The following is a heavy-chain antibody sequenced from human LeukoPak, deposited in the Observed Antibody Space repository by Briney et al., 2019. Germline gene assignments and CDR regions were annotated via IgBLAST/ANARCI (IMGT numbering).Heavy chain of an antibody. CDR2: IVPMIGIA. V-gene: IGHV1-69*02. Sequence: SVKLSCKASGGTLITHIISWVRQAPGQGLEWMGRIVPMIGIANYAQKFQGRVTITADKSTNTAYMEMNNLRFEDTAVYYCARHSSRGQYCAFDFWGQGALVTVSP. J-gene: IGHJ4*02. D-gene: IGHD2/OR15-2a*01. CDR1: GGTLITHI. CDR3: ARHSSRGQYCAFDF.